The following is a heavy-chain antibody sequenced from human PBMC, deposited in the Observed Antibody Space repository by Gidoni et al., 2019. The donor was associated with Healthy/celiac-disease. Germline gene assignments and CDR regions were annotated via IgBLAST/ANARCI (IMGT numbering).Heavy chain of an antibody. J-gene: IGHJ3*02. CDR3: ARRDNWNDGPHDAFDI. D-gene: IGHD1-20*01. CDR2: IYYSGST. CDR1: GGSISSSSYY. V-gene: IGHV4-39*07. Sequence: QLQLQESGPGLVKPSEPLSLTCTVSGGSISSSSYYWGWIRQPPGKGLEWSGSIYYSGSTYYNPSIKSRVTISVDKSKNQFSLKLSSVTAADTAVYYCARRDNWNDGPHDAFDIWGQGTMVTVSS.